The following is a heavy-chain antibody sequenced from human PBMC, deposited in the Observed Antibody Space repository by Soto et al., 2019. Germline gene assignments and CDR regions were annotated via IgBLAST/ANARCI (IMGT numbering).Heavy chain of an antibody. CDR1: GFTFSNYA. CDR2: ISGTGGGT. D-gene: IGHD3-10*01. J-gene: IGHJ6*02. CDR3: AKRAFYGSGIPNYYGMDV. V-gene: IGHV3-23*01. Sequence: EVHLRESGGGLVQPGGSLRLSCAASGFTFSNYAMTWVRQAPGKGLEWVSVISGTGGGTNNADSAKGRFTTSRDNSKNTLYLQMNSLRAEDTAVYYCAKRAFYGSGIPNYYGMDVWGQGTAVTVSS.